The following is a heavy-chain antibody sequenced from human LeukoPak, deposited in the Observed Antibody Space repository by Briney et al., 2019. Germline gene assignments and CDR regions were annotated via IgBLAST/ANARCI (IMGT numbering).Heavy chain of an antibody. D-gene: IGHD6-19*01. Sequence: GGSPRLSCAASGFTFSSYAMSWVRQAPGKGLKWVSTITGSTNRTYYADSVKGRFTISRDNSKNTVYLQMNSLRAEDTALYYCAKDPSSSGWPLFDYWGQGTLVTASS. CDR2: ITGSTNRT. V-gene: IGHV3-23*01. CDR3: AKDPSSSGWPLFDY. J-gene: IGHJ4*02. CDR1: GFTFSSYA.